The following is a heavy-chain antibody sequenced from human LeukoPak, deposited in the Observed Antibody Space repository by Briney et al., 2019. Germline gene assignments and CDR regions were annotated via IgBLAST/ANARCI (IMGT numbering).Heavy chain of an antibody. CDR3: ARQPYSGSYDYYMDV. Sequence: PSETQSLTCTVSGGSISSSSYYWGWIRQPPGMGLEWIGSIYYSGSTYYNPSLKSRVTISVDTSKNQFSLKLSSVTAVDTAVYYCARQPYSGSYDYYMDVWGKGTTVTVSS. V-gene: IGHV4-39*01. D-gene: IGHD1-26*01. CDR2: IYYSGST. CDR1: GGSISSSSYY. J-gene: IGHJ6*03.